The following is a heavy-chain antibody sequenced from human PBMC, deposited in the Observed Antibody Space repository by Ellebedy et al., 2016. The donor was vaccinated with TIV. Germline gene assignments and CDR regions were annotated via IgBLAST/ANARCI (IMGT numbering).Heavy chain of an antibody. CDR2: INAGNGNT. CDR3: ARDRGSLSQYYYDSSGYPDAFDI. J-gene: IGHJ3*02. Sequence: ASVQVSCXASGYTFTSYAMHWVRQAHGQRLEWMGWINAGNGNTKYSQKFQGRVTITRDTSASTAYMELSSLRSEDTAVYYCARDRGSLSQYYYDSSGYPDAFDIWGQGTMVTVSS. V-gene: IGHV1-3*01. D-gene: IGHD3-22*01. CDR1: GYTFTSYA.